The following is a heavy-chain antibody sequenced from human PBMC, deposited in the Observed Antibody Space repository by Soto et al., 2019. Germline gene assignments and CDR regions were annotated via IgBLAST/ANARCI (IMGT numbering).Heavy chain of an antibody. CDR1: GFTFNFYA. V-gene: IGHV3-23*01. D-gene: IGHD2-15*01. CDR2: TGGTGGKT. Sequence: PGGSLRLSCAASGFTFNFYAMNWVRQAPGKGLEWVSATGGTGGKTYHADSVKGRFTISRDNSKNTLYLQMNSLRAEDTAVYYCARQGYNNYSYPDLWGQGALVTVS. J-gene: IGHJ4*02. CDR3: ARQGYNNYSYPDL.